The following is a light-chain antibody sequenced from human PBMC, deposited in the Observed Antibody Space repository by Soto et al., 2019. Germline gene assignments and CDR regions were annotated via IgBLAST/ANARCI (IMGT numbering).Light chain of an antibody. V-gene: IGKV3-15*01. CDR1: QSVGSK. J-gene: IGKJ4*01. Sequence: ELVMTQSPATLSVSPGERATLSCRASQSVGSKLAWYQQKPGQAPRLLIYGASTRATGIPARFSGSGSGTAFTLTISSLQSEDFAVYYCQQYNTWPPLFGGGTKVEIK. CDR2: GAS. CDR3: QQYNTWPPL.